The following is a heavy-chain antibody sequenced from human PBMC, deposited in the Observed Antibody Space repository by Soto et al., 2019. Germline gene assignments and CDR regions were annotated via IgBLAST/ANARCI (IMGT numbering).Heavy chain of an antibody. CDR2: IIPIFGTA. V-gene: IGHV1-69*01. D-gene: IGHD3-22*01. CDR3: ARSTDYYDSSGYSYDAFDI. Sequence: QVQLVQSGAEVKKPGSSVKVSCKASGGTFGSYAISWVRQAPGQGLEWMGGIIPIFGTANYAQKFQGRVTITADESTSTAYMELSSLRSEDTAVYYCARSTDYYDSSGYSYDAFDIWGQGTMVTVSS. J-gene: IGHJ3*02. CDR1: GGTFGSYA.